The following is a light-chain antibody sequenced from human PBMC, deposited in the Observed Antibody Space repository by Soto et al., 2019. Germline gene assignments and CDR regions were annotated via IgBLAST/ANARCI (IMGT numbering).Light chain of an antibody. CDR2: LGS. CDR3: MQALQTPRT. Sequence: DIVMTQSPLSLPVTPGEPASISCRSSQSLLHSNGYNYLDWYLQKPGQSPQLLIYLGSNRASEVPDRFSGSGSGTDFTLKISTVEAEDVGVYYCMQALQTPRTFGQGTKVEIK. J-gene: IGKJ1*01. CDR1: QSLLHSNGYNY. V-gene: IGKV2-28*01.